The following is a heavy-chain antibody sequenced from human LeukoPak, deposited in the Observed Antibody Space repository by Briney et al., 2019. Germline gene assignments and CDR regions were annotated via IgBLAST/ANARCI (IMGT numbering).Heavy chain of an antibody. CDR1: GFTLSSYS. CDR2: ISRDSGTI. Sequence: GGSLRLSCAASGFTLSSYSVNWVRQAPGKGLEWVSIISRDSGTIIYADSVKGRFTISRDNAKNSLYLQMNSLRAEDTAIYYCARAGNIPNWNDPFDYWGQGTLVTVSS. D-gene: IGHD1-1*01. V-gene: IGHV3-21*01. J-gene: IGHJ4*02. CDR3: ARAGNIPNWNDPFDY.